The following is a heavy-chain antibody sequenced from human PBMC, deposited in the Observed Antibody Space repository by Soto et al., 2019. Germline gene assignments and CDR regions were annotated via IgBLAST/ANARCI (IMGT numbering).Heavy chain of an antibody. J-gene: IGHJ4*02. CDR1: GFTFSSYA. V-gene: IGHV3-30-3*01. Sequence: GGSLRLSCAASGFTFSSYAMHWVRQAPGKGLEWVAVTSYDGSTKYYADSVRGRFTISRDSSNNTLYLHMNSLRAEDTAVYFCARDPTFYGGYEGGFDYWGQGTLVTVSS. CDR3: ARDPTFYGGYEGGFDY. CDR2: TSYDGSTK. D-gene: IGHD5-12*01.